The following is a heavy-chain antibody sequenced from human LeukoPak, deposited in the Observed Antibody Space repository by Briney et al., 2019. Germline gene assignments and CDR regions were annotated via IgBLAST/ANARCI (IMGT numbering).Heavy chain of an antibody. D-gene: IGHD3-16*01. J-gene: IGHJ6*02. Sequence: GGSLGLSCAASGFTVSSNYMNWVRQAPGKGLEWVSVIYSGGNTYYADSVKGRFTISRDNSKNTLYLQMNSLRDEDTALYYCARARSHDYGMDVWGQGATVTVSS. CDR1: GFTVSSNY. V-gene: IGHV3-53*01. CDR2: IYSGGNT. CDR3: ARARSHDYGMDV.